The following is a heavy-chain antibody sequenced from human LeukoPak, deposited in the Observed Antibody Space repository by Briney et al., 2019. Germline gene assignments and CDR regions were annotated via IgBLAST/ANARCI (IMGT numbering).Heavy chain of an antibody. Sequence: GGSLRLSCAASGFTFSSYWMHWVRQAPGKGLVWVSRINSDGSSTSYADSVKGRFTISRGNAKNTLYLQMNSLRAEDTAVYYCARDSGSYAFDIWGQGTMVTVSS. D-gene: IGHD2-15*01. CDR2: INSDGSST. CDR3: ARDSGSYAFDI. J-gene: IGHJ3*02. CDR1: GFTFSSYW. V-gene: IGHV3-74*01.